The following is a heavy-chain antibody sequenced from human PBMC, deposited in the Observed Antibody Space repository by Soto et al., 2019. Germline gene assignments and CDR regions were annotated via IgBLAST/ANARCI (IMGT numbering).Heavy chain of an antibody. V-gene: IGHV3-23*01. D-gene: IGHD6-6*01. CDR1: GFTFGSYA. CDR2: ISGTGDSS. CDR3: ARQAARNYFDF. J-gene: IGHJ4*02. Sequence: EVQLLESGGGLVQPGGSLRLSCAASGFTFGSYAMSWVRQAPGKGLEWVSLISGTGDSSEYANSVKGRFTISRDYSKTTVFLQMNSLRAEDTAVYYCARQAARNYFDFWGQGTPVTVSS.